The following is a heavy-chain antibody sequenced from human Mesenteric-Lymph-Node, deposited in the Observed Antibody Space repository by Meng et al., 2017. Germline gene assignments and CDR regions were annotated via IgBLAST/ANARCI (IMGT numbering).Heavy chain of an antibody. CDR2: ISYDGSNK. CDR1: GFTFSSYA. J-gene: IGHJ4*02. V-gene: IGHV3-30*04. Sequence: GESLKISCAASGFTFSSYAMHWVRQAPGKGPEWVAVISYDGSNKYYADSVKGRFTISRDNSKNTLYLQMNSLRAEDTAVYYCARDRFVVTPSEFDYWGQGTLVTVSS. CDR3: ARDRFVVTPSEFDY. D-gene: IGHD4-23*01.